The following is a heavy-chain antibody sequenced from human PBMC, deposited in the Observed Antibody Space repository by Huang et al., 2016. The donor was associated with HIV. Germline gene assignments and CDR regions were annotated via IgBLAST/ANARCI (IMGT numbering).Heavy chain of an antibody. Sequence: QVQLVQSGAEVKRPGASVKVSCRASGATFSTTAVSWVRQAPGQGLEWMGGIIPMFGTTNYEQRFKGKVTITADESSSTVYMELSSLRSDDTAVYYCARQPYCGGDCAHYYYFYMDVWGKGTTVTVSS. CDR2: IIPMFGTT. CDR3: ARQPYCGGDCAHYYYFYMDV. J-gene: IGHJ6*03. CDR1: GATFSTTA. V-gene: IGHV1-69*13. D-gene: IGHD2-21*02.